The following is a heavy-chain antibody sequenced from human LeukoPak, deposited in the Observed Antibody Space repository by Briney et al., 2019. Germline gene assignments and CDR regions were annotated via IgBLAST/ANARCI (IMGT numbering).Heavy chain of an antibody. Sequence: SETLSLTCTVSGGSISSGSYYWSWIRQPAGKGLEWIGRIYTSGSTNYNPSLKSRVTISVDTSKNQFSLKLSSVTSADTAVYYCARKAPSSYFYGFGSYLFDYWGQGTLVTVSS. CDR1: GGSISSGSYY. V-gene: IGHV4-61*02. D-gene: IGHD3-10*01. J-gene: IGHJ4*02. CDR3: ARKAPSSYFYGFGSYLFDY. CDR2: IYTSGST.